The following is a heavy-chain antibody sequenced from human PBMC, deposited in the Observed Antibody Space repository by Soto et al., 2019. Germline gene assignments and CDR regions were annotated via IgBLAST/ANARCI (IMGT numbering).Heavy chain of an antibody. D-gene: IGHD1-26*01. CDR2: VYYTGTT. V-gene: IGHV4-39*01. Sequence: QVQLQESGPGLVKPSETLSLTCTVSGGSMTNFTYYWGWIRQPPGKGLERIGSVYYTGTTYYNPPLGSRLSVSVDTSRSQFSLQLRSVTAADTALYYCASLRWEVLISWYFDTWGRGTLVTVSS. CDR1: GGSMTNFTYY. CDR3: ASLRWEVLISWYFDT. J-gene: IGHJ2*01.